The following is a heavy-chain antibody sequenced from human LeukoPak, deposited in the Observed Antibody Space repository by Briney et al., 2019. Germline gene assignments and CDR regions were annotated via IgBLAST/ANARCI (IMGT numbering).Heavy chain of an antibody. CDR1: GFTVSSNY. J-gene: IGHJ4*02. V-gene: IGHV3-66*01. Sequence: GGSLRLSCAASGFTVSSNYMSWVRQAPGKGLEWVSVIYSGGSTYYADSVKGGFTISRDNSKNTLYLQMNSLRAEDTAVYYCARCLGLELPYYWGQGTLVTVSS. D-gene: IGHD1-7*01. CDR3: ARCLGLELPYY. CDR2: IYSGGST.